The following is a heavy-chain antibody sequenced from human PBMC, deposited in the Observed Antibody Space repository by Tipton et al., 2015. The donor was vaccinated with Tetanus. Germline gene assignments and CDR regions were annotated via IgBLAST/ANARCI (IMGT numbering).Heavy chain of an antibody. CDR2: IWFDGSQE. CDR1: GFTFSSNA. V-gene: IGHV3-33*01. CDR3: ARDSSQGLIDFWSGFHDQIDY. Sequence: RSLRLSCAASGFTFSSNAMHWVRQAPGKGLEWVAVIWFDGSQEKYADSVKGRFTISRDNSNSTLYLHMNSPRAGDTATYYCARDSSQGLIDFWSGFHDQIDYWGHGTLVTVSS. D-gene: IGHD3-3*01. J-gene: IGHJ4*01.